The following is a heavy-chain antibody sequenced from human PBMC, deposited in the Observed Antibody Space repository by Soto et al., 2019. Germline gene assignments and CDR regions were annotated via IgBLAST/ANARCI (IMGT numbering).Heavy chain of an antibody. J-gene: IGHJ4*02. V-gene: IGHV3-11*06. D-gene: IGHD2-8*01. Sequence: PVGSLRLSCAAPGFTFSDYYMSWIRQAPGKGLEWVSYISSSSSYTNYADSVKGRFTISRDNAKNSLYLQMNSLRAEDTAVYYCARTPDCTNGVCSAGFDYWGQGTLVTVSS. CDR2: ISSSSSYT. CDR1: GFTFSDYY. CDR3: ARTPDCTNGVCSAGFDY.